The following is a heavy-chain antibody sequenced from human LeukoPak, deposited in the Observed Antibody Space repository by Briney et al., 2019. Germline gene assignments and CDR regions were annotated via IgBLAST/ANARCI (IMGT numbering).Heavy chain of an antibody. Sequence: GGSLRLSCAASGFTFSDAWMSWVRQAPGKGLECIGRIEKISDGETTDYAAPVKGRFTISRGDSKNTMYLQMNNLETEDTGVYFCTGSPWGGAFDIWGRGTLVTVSS. CDR3: TGSPWGGAFDI. CDR1: GFTFSDAW. CDR2: IEKISDGETT. J-gene: IGHJ3*02. V-gene: IGHV3-15*04. D-gene: IGHD3-10*01.